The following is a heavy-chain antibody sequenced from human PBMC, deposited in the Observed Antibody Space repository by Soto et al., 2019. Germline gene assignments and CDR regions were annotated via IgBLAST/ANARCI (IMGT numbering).Heavy chain of an antibody. CDR3: AHLVVAGLHSYFDY. D-gene: IGHD2-15*01. CDR1: GFSLSTSAVG. CDR2: IYWDDDK. Sequence: QITLKESGPTLVKPTQTLTLTCTFSGFSLSTSAVGVGWILQPPGKALEWLAFIYWDDDKRYSPSLKSSRTITKDTSKNQVVLAMTNMEPVDTATYYCAHLVVAGLHSYFDYWGQGTLVTVSS. V-gene: IGHV2-5*02. J-gene: IGHJ4*02.